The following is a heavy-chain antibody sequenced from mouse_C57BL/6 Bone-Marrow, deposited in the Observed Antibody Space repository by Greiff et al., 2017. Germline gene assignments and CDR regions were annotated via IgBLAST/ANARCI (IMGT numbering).Heavy chain of an antibody. J-gene: IGHJ2*01. CDR2: IDPSDSYT. CDR3: ARLGRVAGGYFDY. V-gene: IGHV1-69*01. CDR1: GYTFTSYW. D-gene: IGHD1-1*02. Sequence: VQLQQPGAELVMPGASVKLSCKASGYTFTSYWMHWVKQRPGQGLEWIGEIDPSDSYTNYNQKFKGKSTLTVDKSSSTAYMQLSSLTSEDSAVYYCARLGRVAGGYFDYWGQGTTLTVSS.